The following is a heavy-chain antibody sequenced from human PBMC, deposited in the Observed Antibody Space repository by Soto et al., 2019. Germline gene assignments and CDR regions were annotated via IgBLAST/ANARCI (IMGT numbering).Heavy chain of an antibody. CDR3: AGSAASRITMVRGVIMPNDY. CDR2: IYYSGST. D-gene: IGHD3-10*01. J-gene: IGHJ4*02. Sequence: PSETLSLTCTVSGGSISSSSYYWGWIRQPPGKGLEWIGSIYYSGSTYYNPSLKSRVTISVDTSKNQFSLKLSSVTAADTAVYYCAGSAASRITMVRGVIMPNDYWGQGTLVTVSS. CDR1: GGSISSSSYY. V-gene: IGHV4-39*01.